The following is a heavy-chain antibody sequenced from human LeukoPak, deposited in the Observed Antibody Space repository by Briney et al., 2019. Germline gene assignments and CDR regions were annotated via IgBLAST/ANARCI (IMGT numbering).Heavy chain of an antibody. J-gene: IGHJ4*02. CDR2: INHSGST. Sequence: PSETLSLTCTVSGGSISSYYWSWIRQPPGKGLEWIGEINHSGSTNYNPSLKSRVTISVDTSKNQFSLKLSSVTAADTAVYYCARVGTYYDYVWGSYRYTQRGKPFDYWGQGTLVTVSS. D-gene: IGHD3-16*02. CDR3: ARVGTYYDYVWGSYRYTQRGKPFDY. CDR1: GGSISSYY. V-gene: IGHV4-34*01.